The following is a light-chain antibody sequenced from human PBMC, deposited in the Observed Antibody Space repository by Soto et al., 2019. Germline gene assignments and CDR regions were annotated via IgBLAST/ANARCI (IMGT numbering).Light chain of an antibody. Sequence: DIQMTQSPSTLSASVGDRVTITCRASQSISIWLAWYQQKPGKAPKFLIYDASSLESGVSSRFSGSGSGTEFTLTITSLQPDDFATYYCQQYNSYSLTFGQGTKVDIK. J-gene: IGKJ1*01. CDR1: QSISIW. V-gene: IGKV1-5*01. CDR3: QQYNSYSLT. CDR2: DAS.